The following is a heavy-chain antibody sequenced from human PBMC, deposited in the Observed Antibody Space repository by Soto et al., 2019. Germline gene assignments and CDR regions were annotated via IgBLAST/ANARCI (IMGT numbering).Heavy chain of an antibody. J-gene: IGHJ3*02. V-gene: IGHV4-34*01. D-gene: IGHD4-17*01. CDR3: ATRREGYGDYVPAFDI. Sequence: QVQLQQGGAGLLKPSETLSLTCAVYGGSFSGYYWSWIRQPPGKGLEWIGEINHSGSTNYNPSLKSRVTISVDTSQNKFSLKLSSVTAADTAVYYCATRREGYGDYVPAFDIWGQGTMVTVSS. CDR2: INHSGST. CDR1: GGSFSGYY.